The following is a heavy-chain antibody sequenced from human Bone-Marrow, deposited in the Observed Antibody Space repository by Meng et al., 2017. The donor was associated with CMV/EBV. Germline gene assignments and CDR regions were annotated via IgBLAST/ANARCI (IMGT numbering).Heavy chain of an antibody. J-gene: IGHJ6*02. CDR2: INPNSGGT. CDR3: ARADGGSYYYYVMDV. V-gene: IGHV1-2*02. CDR1: GYTFTSYG. D-gene: IGHD1-26*01. Sequence: ASVKVSCKASGYTFTSYGISWVRQAPGQGLEWMGWINPNSGGTNYAQKFQGRVTMTRDTSISTAYMELSRLRSDDTAVYYCARADGGSYYYYVMDVWGQGTTVTVSS.